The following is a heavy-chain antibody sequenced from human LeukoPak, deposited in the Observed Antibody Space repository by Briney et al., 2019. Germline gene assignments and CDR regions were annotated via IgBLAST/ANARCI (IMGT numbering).Heavy chain of an antibody. Sequence: ASVKVSCKASGYTFTSYDINWVRQATGQGLEWLGIINPSGGRTTYGQNFQGRVTMTRDTSTSTVYMELSSLRSEDTAVYYCARGSRFLDYWGQGTLVTVSS. J-gene: IGHJ4*02. CDR1: GYTFTSYD. D-gene: IGHD3-3*01. CDR2: INPSGGRT. V-gene: IGHV1-46*01. CDR3: ARGSRFLDY.